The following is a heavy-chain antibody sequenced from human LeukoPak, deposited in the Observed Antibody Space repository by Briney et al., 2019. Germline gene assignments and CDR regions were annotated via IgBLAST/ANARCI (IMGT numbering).Heavy chain of an antibody. D-gene: IGHD1-26*01. J-gene: IGHJ4*02. Sequence: TGGSLRLSCAASGFTFSSYAMHWVRQAPGKGVEWVAVISYDGSNQYYAASVKGRFTISRDTSKHTLYLQMNSLKVEDTAVYFCAKEPSEWDLLAGGEKYLDNWGQGTLVTVS. CDR2: ISYDGSNQ. V-gene: IGHV3-30*04. CDR1: GFTFSSYA. CDR3: AKEPSEWDLLAGGEKYLDN.